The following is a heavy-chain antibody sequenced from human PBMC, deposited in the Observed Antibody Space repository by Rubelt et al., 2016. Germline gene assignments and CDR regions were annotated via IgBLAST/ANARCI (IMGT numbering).Heavy chain of an antibody. Sequence: QVQLVQSGAEVKKPGSSVKVSCKASGGTFSSYAISWVRQAPAQGLECMGGIIPLFGTANYEQKFQGRVTITADKSTSTAYMELSSLRSEDTAVYYCASPPYDILTGYDYYYGMDVWGQGTTVTVSS. CDR3: ASPPYDILTGYDYYYGMDV. J-gene: IGHJ6*02. CDR2: IIPLFGTA. CDR1: GGTFSSYA. V-gene: IGHV1-69*06. D-gene: IGHD3-9*01.